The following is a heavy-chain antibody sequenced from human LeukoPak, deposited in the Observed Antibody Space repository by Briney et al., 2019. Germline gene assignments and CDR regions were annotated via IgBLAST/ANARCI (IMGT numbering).Heavy chain of an antibody. CDR3: AKVSTDFPFDY. J-gene: IGHJ4*02. V-gene: IGHV3-23*01. D-gene: IGHD2/OR15-2a*01. CDR1: GFTFSSFT. Sequence: PGGSLRLSCAASGFTFSSFTMSWVRQAPGRGLEWVSAISGSGGSTYYADSVKGRFTISRDNSKNTLYLQMNSLRAEDTAVYYCAKVSTDFPFDYWGQGTLVTVSS. CDR2: ISGSGGST.